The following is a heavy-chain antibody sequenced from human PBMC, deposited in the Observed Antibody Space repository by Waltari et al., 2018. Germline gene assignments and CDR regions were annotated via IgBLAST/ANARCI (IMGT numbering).Heavy chain of an antibody. CDR1: GTSVPTTNYF. CDR3: ARGIWQQLAHFDS. J-gene: IGHJ4*02. D-gene: IGHD6-13*01. V-gene: IGHV4-39*01. CDR2: IYFTGST. Sequence: QLHLQLSGPGLVKPSETLSLTCAVSGTSVPTTNYFWGWIRQPPGKGLEWIGRIYFTGSTDYNPSLKSRVTISIDTSTNQFSLNLRSVTAADTAVYYCARGIWQQLAHFDSWGQGTLVTVS.